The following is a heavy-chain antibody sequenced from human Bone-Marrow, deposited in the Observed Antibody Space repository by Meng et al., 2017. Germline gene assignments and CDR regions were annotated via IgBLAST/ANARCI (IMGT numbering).Heavy chain of an antibody. V-gene: IGHV3-33*01. J-gene: IGHJ4*02. CDR1: GFTFSSSG. CDR3: AREWLSSGWYRGDLDY. CDR2: IWYDGSNK. D-gene: IGHD6-19*01. Sequence: GGSLRLSCAASGFTFSSSGMHWVRQAPGKGLEWVAVIWYDGSNKYYADSVKGRFTISRENSKNTLYLQMNSLRGEDTAVYYCAREWLSSGWYRGDLDYWGQGTLVTVSS.